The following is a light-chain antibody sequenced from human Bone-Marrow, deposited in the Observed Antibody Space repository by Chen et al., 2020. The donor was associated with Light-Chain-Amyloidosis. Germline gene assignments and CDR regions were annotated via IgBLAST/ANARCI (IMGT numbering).Light chain of an antibody. CDR1: NIGSTS. J-gene: IGLJ3*02. CDR3: QVWDRSSDRPV. Sequence: SYLLPQPSPVSLAPGRTATIACGGTNIGSTSGHWYQQTPGQAPLLVVYDDSDRPSGIPERLSGSNSGNTATLTISRVEAGDEADYYCQVWDRSSDRPVFGGGTKLTVL. V-gene: IGLV3-21*02. CDR2: DDS.